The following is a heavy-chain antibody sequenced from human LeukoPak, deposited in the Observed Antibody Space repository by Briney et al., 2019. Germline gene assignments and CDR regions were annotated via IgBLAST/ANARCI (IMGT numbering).Heavy chain of an antibody. CDR1: GFTFSTYT. J-gene: IGHJ4*02. CDR2: IGSTSSNI. CDR3: ARFPFTTRREDFDS. D-gene: IGHD2/OR15-2a*01. Sequence: PGGSLRLSCTGSGFTFSTYTMNRVRQAPGKGLEWVASIGSTSSNINYADSVEGRFTISRDNAKNSLYLQMNGLTAEDTAVYYCARFPFTTRREDFDSWGQGTLVSVSS. V-gene: IGHV3-48*01.